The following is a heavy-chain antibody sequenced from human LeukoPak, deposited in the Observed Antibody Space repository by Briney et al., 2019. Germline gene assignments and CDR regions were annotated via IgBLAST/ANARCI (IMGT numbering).Heavy chain of an antibody. CDR2: ISAYNGNT. Sequence: GASVKVSCKASGYTFTSYGISWVRQAPGQGLEWMGWISAYNGNTNYAQKLQGRVTMTTDTSTSTAYMELRSLRSDDTAVYYCARTRSLFSNYGFDYWGQGTLVTVSS. V-gene: IGHV1-18*01. CDR3: ARTRSLFSNYGFDY. D-gene: IGHD4-11*01. J-gene: IGHJ4*02. CDR1: GYTFTSYG.